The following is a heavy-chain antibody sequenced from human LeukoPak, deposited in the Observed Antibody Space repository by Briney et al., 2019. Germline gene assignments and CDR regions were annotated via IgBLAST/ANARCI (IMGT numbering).Heavy chain of an antibody. CDR1: GGSISSSSYY. Sequence: KPSETLSLTCTVSGGSISSSSYYWGWIRQPPGKGLEWIGSIYYSGSTYYNPSLKSRVTISVDTSKNQFSLKLRSVTAADTAVYYCARHEELLRNFDYWGQGTLVTVSS. CDR2: IYYSGST. D-gene: IGHD1-26*01. CDR3: ARHEELLRNFDY. V-gene: IGHV4-39*01. J-gene: IGHJ4*02.